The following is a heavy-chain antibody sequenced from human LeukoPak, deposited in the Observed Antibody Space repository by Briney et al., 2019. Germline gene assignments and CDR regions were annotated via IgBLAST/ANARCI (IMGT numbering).Heavy chain of an antibody. D-gene: IGHD3-10*01. Sequence: ASVKVSCKVSGYTLTELSMHWVRQAPGKGLEWMGGFDPEDGETIYAQKFQGRVTMTEDTSTDTAYMELSSPRSEDTAVYYCATEPMVRGVTLYWGQGTLATVSS. J-gene: IGHJ4*02. V-gene: IGHV1-24*01. CDR3: ATEPMVRGVTLY. CDR2: FDPEDGET. CDR1: GYTLTELS.